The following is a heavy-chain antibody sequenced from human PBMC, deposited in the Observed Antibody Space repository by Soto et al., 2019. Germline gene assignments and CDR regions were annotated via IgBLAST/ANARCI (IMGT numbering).Heavy chain of an antibody. CDR2: ISSSSSYT. D-gene: IGHD4-17*01. V-gene: IGHV3-11*05. J-gene: IGHJ4*02. CDR3: ARDGLYGDIDY. Sequence: QVQLVESGGGLVKPGGSLRLSCAASGFTFSDYYMSWIRQAPGKGLEWVSYISSSSSYTNYADSVKGRFTISRDNAKNSLYLQMNSRRAEDTAVYYCARDGLYGDIDYWGQGTLVTVSS. CDR1: GFTFSDYY.